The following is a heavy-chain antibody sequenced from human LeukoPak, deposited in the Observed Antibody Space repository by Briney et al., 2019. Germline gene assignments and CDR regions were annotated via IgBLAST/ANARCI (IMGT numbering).Heavy chain of an antibody. CDR1: VGSISSCNYY. Sequence: PSQILSLTCTVSVGSISSCNYYWSWIRHPAGKGLEWIGRMYFSGSGNYNPSLKSRVTLSTKPSKNQFSLGLSSVTAADTAVYYCARFTTTPGGYTYGCGVFDYWGEGTLVIVSS. D-gene: IGHD5-18*01. CDR3: ARFTTTPGGYTYGCGVFDY. V-gene: IGHV4-61*02. J-gene: IGHJ4*02. CDR2: MYFSGSG.